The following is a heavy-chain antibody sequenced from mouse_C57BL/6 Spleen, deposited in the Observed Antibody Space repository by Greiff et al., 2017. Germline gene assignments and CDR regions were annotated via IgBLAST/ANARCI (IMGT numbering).Heavy chain of an antibody. CDR1: GYAFSSYW. CDR3: ARVTTVVEAFDY. J-gene: IGHJ2*01. Sequence: QVQLQQSGAELVKPGASVKISCKASGYAFSSYWMNWVKQRPGKGLEWIGQIYPGAGDTNYNGKFKGKATLTADKSSSTAYMQLSSLTSEDSAVYFCARVTTVVEAFDYWGQGTTLTVSS. D-gene: IGHD1-1*01. V-gene: IGHV1-80*01. CDR2: IYPGAGDT.